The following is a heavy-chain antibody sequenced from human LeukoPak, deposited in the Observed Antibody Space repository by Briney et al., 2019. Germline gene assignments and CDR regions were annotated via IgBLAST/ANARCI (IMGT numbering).Heavy chain of an antibody. V-gene: IGHV1-18*04. CDR2: VNGNNGNA. CDR3: ARAPLLQDWFNP. CDR1: GFTFSTYG. J-gene: IGHJ5*02. Sequence: ASVKVSCKTSGFTFSTYGITWVRQAPGQGLEWLGWVNGNNGNAEYAQNVQDRVAVTTDTFSNTVHLELSGLRSDDTAVYYCARAPLLQDWFNPWGQGTLVIVSS. D-gene: IGHD1-26*01.